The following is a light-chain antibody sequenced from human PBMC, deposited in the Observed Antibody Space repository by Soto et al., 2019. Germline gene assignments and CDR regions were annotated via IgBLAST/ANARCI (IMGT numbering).Light chain of an antibody. CDR2: GAS. J-gene: IGKJ1*01. Sequence: TLSVSPGERATLSCRASQSVSSNLAWYQQKPGQAPRLLIYGASTRATGIPARFSGSGSGTEFTLTISSLQSEDFAVYYCQPYNNWPPWTFGQGTQVDIK. CDR1: QSVSSN. CDR3: QPYNNWPPWT. V-gene: IGKV3-15*01.